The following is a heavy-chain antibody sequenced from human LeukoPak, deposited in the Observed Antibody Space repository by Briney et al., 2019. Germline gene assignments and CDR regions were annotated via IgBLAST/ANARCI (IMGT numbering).Heavy chain of an antibody. CDR2: ISTYNGNT. CDR1: GYTFTSYG. D-gene: IGHD3-10*01. Sequence: ASVKVSCKASGYTFTSYGISWVRQAPGQGLEWMGWISTYNGNTNYAEKFQGRVTMTTDTSTRTAYMELRSLRSNDTAVYYCARGSRALDYWGQGTLVTVSS. V-gene: IGHV1-18*01. J-gene: IGHJ4*02. CDR3: ARGSRALDY.